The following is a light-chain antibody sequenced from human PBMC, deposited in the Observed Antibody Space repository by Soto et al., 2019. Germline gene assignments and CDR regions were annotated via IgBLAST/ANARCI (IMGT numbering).Light chain of an antibody. Sequence: QSVLTQPPSASGTPGLRVTFSCSGSSSNFGSNPVSWYQLLPGTAPKLLIYDNERPSGVPDRFSGSKSGTSASLAISGLQSEDEVDYYCAAWDASRNGVVFGGGTKLTVL. V-gene: IGLV1-44*01. J-gene: IGLJ2*01. CDR1: SSNFGSNP. CDR3: AAWDASRNGVV. CDR2: DN.